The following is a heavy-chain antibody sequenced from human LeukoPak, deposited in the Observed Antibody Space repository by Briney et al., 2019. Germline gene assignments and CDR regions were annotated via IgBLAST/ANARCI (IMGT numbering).Heavy chain of an antibody. V-gene: IGHV3-7*01. Sequence: GGSLRLSCAVPGFTLSRHWASWVRQAPGRGLEWLVHIKQDGSDKYYVDSVQGRFTISRDNAKTSLYLQMNSLRAEDTAVYYCARSYYGSGTSYGMDVWGQGTTVTVSS. CDR2: IKQDGSDK. CDR1: GFTLSRHW. CDR3: ARSYYGSGTSYGMDV. D-gene: IGHD3-10*01. J-gene: IGHJ6*02.